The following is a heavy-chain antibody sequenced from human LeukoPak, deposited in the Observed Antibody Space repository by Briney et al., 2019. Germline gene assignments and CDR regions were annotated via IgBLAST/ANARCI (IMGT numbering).Heavy chain of an antibody. CDR2: INPNSGGT. Sequence: GASVKVSCKASGYTFTGYYMHWVRQAPGQGLEWMGRINPNSGGTNYAQKFQGRVTMTRDTSISTGYMELSRLRSDDTAVYYCATIFGVVIIPADDAFDIWGQGTMVTVSS. CDR1: GYTFTGYY. V-gene: IGHV1-2*06. J-gene: IGHJ3*02. D-gene: IGHD3-3*01. CDR3: ATIFGVVIIPADDAFDI.